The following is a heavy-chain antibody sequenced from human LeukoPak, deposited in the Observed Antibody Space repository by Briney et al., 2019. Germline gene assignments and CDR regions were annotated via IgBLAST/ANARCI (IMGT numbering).Heavy chain of an antibody. D-gene: IGHD3-10*01. CDR1: GFTFGDYA. V-gene: IGHV3-53*01. Sequence: GGSLRLSCTASGFTFGDYAMSWVRQAPGKGLEWVSFIYPGTHTYYADSVKGRFIISRDDSKNTLSLQMNTLRAEDTAVYYCARLYFGAFDYWGQGTLVTVSS. J-gene: IGHJ4*02. CDR2: IYPGTHT. CDR3: ARLYFGAFDY.